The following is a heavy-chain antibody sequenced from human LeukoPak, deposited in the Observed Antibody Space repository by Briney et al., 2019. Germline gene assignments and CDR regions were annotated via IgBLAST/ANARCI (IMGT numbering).Heavy chain of an antibody. CDR1: GGSFSGYY. V-gene: IGHV4-34*01. CDR2: INHSGST. Sequence: SETLSLTCAVYGGSFSGYYWSWIRQPPGKGLEWIGEINHSGSTNYNPSLKSRVTISVDTSKNQFSPKLSSVTAADTAVYYCARGAVRGDIVVVPAAASNFDYWGQGTLVTVSS. D-gene: IGHD2-2*01. J-gene: IGHJ4*02. CDR3: ARGAVRGDIVVVPAAASNFDY.